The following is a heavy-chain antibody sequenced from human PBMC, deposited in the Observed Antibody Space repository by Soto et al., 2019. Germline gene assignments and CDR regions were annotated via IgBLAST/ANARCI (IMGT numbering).Heavy chain of an antibody. Sequence: QVQLVESGGGVVQPGRSLTLSCAASGFTFSSYAMHWVRQAPGKGLQWVAVLSYDGSNKYYADSVKGRFTISRDNSKNTLYLQMNSLRAEDTAVYYCARDARWFDPWGQGTLVTVSS. D-gene: IGHD6-6*01. CDR1: GFTFSSYA. CDR2: LSYDGSNK. CDR3: ARDARWFDP. V-gene: IGHV3-30-3*01. J-gene: IGHJ5*02.